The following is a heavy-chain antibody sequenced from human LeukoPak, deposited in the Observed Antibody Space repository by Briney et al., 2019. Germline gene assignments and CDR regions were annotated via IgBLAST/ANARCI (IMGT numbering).Heavy chain of an antibody. D-gene: IGHD1-26*01. CDR2: IYTSGST. V-gene: IGHV4-61*02. CDR1: GASMSSVSNF. J-gene: IGHJ4*02. Sequence: SETLSLTCSVSGASMSSVSNFWSWIRQPAGKGLEWIGRIYTSGSTNYNPSLKSRVTMSVDTSKNQFSLKLSSVTAADTAVYYCARRSSVGAFDYWGQGTLVTVSS. CDR3: ARRSSVGAFDY.